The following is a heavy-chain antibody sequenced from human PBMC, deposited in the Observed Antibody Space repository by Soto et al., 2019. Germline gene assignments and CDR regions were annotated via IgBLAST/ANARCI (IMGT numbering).Heavy chain of an antibody. CDR2: IYYSGST. Sequence: PSETLSLTCTVSGGSISCGGYYWSWIRQHPGKGLEWIGYIYYSGSTHYNPSLKSRVTISVDTSKNQFSLKLSSVTAADTAVYYCARAGDGSGIIDYWGQGTLVTVSS. CDR3: ARAGDGSGIIDY. D-gene: IGHD3-10*01. CDR1: GGSISCGGYY. J-gene: IGHJ4*02. V-gene: IGHV4-31*03.